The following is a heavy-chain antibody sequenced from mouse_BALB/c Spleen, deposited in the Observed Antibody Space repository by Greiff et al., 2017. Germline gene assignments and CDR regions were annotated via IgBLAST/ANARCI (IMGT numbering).Heavy chain of an antibody. J-gene: IGHJ4*01. CDR3: ARPPYDYDRGYYAMDY. Sequence: VQLKESGPGLVQPSQSLSITCTVSGFSLTSYGVHWVRQSPGKGLEWLGVIWSGGSTDYNAAFISRLSISKDNSKSQVFFKMNSLQANDTAIYYCARPPYDYDRGYYAMDYWGQGTSVTVSS. V-gene: IGHV2-2*02. CDR2: IWSGGST. CDR1: GFSLTSYG. D-gene: IGHD2-4*01.